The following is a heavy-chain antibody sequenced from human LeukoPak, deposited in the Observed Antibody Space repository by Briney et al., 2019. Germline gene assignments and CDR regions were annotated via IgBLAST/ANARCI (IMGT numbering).Heavy chain of an antibody. V-gene: IGHV6-1*01. CDR2: TYYRPKWYN. D-gene: IGHD4-17*01. CDR3: AREPIFDYVYDY. CDR1: GDSVSSNSAA. J-gene: IGHJ4*02. Sequence: SQTLSLTCAISGDSVSSNSAAGHWIRQSPSRGLEWLGRTYYRPKWYNDYAVSVKSRITLNPDTSKTQFSLQLNSVTPEDTAVYYCAREPIFDYVYDYWGQATLVTVSS.